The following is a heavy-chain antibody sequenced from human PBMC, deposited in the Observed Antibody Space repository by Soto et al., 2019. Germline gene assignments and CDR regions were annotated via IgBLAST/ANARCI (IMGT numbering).Heavy chain of an antibody. Sequence: GASVKVSCKASGYTFTRNAIHWVRQAPGQRLEWIGRIKAGNGDTKYSQKFQDRVTITRDTSASAAYMELSTLGSEDTAVYYCARDLRARAARGSYFDYWGQGTLVTVSS. V-gene: IGHV1-3*01. CDR3: ARDLRARAARGSYFDY. CDR1: GYTFTRNA. D-gene: IGHD6-6*01. CDR2: IKAGNGDT. J-gene: IGHJ4*02.